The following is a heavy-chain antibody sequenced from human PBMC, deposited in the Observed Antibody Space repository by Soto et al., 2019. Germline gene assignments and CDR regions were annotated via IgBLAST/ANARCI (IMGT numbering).Heavy chain of an antibody. Sequence: GGSLRLSCAASGFTFSSYAMSWVRQAPGKGLEWVSAISGSGGSTYYADSVKGRFTISRDNSKNTLYLQMNSLRAEDTAVYYCAKDPKYYDSSGYYYVFDYWGQGTLVTVSS. CDR2: ISGSGGST. D-gene: IGHD3-22*01. V-gene: IGHV3-23*01. J-gene: IGHJ4*02. CDR1: GFTFSSYA. CDR3: AKDPKYYDSSGYYYVFDY.